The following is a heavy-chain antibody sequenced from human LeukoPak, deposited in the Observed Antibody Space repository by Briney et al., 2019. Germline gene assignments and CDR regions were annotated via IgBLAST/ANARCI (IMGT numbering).Heavy chain of an antibody. CDR1: GGSISSGGYY. J-gene: IGHJ4*02. Sequence: PSQTLSLTCTVSGGSISSGGYYWSWIRQHPGKGLEWIGYIYYSGSTYYNPSLKSRVTISVDTSKNQFSLKLSSVTAADTAVYYCARGDRRSYSSHLADRSPEQIPYYFDYWGQGTLVTVSS. D-gene: IGHD1-26*01. CDR3: ARGDRRSYSSHLADRSPEQIPYYFDY. CDR2: IYYSGST. V-gene: IGHV4-31*03.